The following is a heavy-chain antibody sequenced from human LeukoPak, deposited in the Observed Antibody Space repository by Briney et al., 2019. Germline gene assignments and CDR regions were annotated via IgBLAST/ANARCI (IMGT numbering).Heavy chain of an antibody. CDR1: GYTFTSYG. CDR3: ARGVVPAANYYYYYMDV. D-gene: IGHD2-2*01. Sequence: ASVKVSCKASGYTFTSYGISWVRQAPGQGLGGRGWISAYNGNTNYAQKLQGRVTMTTDTSASTAYMELRSLRSDDTAVYYCARGVVPAANYYYYYMDVWGKGTTVTVSS. CDR2: ISAYNGNT. V-gene: IGHV1-18*01. J-gene: IGHJ6*03.